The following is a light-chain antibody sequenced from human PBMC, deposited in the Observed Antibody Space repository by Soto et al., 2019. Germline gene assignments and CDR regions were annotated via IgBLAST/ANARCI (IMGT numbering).Light chain of an antibody. CDR2: DAS. CDR3: QQFIDGWT. J-gene: IGKJ1*01. CDR1: QSSNNR. V-gene: IGKV1-5*01. Sequence: IQMTPSPSTLSASLGDRVTITCLARQSSNNRLAWYQQMPGKAPNLLIYDASSLESGVPSRFRGSGSETEVPLTISGLQPDDFANYYCQQFIDGWTFGQGTKVEIK.